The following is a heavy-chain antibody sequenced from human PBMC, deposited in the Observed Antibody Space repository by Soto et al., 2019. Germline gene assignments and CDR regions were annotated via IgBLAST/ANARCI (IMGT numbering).Heavy chain of an antibody. D-gene: IGHD3-3*01. CDR3: AKGAIFGVVYSDGMDV. CDR1: GFTFSSYA. V-gene: IGHV3-23*01. Sequence: GGSLRLSCAASGFTFSSYAMNWVRQAPGKGLEWVSAITGSGGSTYYADFVKGRFTISRDNSKNTLYLQMNSLRAEDTAVYYCAKGAIFGVVYSDGMDVWVQGTTVTVSS. J-gene: IGHJ6*02. CDR2: ITGSGGST.